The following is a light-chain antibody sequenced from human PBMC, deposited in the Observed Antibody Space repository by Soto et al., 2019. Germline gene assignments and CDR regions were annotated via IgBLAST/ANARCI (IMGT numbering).Light chain of an antibody. CDR1: SSNIGDNY. V-gene: IGLV1-51*01. CDR3: GTWDSSLSAGV. CDR2: GNN. J-gene: IGLJ2*01. Sequence: QSVLTQPPSVSAAPGQTVTISCTGSSSNIGDNYVSWFQQFPGTAPQLLIYGNNERPSGIPDRFSASKSGTSATLGITGLQTGDEADYYCGTWDSSLSAGVFGGGTKLTVL.